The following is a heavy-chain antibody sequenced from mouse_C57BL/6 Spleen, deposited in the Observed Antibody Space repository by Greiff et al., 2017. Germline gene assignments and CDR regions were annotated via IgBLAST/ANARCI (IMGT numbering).Heavy chain of an antibody. CDR2: IDPSDSET. CDR1: GYTFTSYW. V-gene: IGHV1-52*01. J-gene: IGHJ4*01. D-gene: IGHD3-1*01. CDR3: ARREKAARDYAMDY. Sequence: VQLQQPGAELVRPGSSVKLSCKASGYTFTSYWMHWVKQRPIQGLEWIGNIDPSDSETHYNQKFKDKATLTVDKSSSTAYMQLSSLTSEDSAVYYCARREKAARDYAMDYWGQGTSVTVSS.